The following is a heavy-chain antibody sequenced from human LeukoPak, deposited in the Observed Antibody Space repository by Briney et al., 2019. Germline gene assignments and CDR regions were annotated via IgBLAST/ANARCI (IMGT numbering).Heavy chain of an antibody. CDR1: GFTFSSYS. Sequence: GGSLRLSCAASGFTFSSYSMNWVRQAPGKGLEWVSSISSSSSYIYYADSVKGRFTISRDNAKNSLYLQMNSLRAEDTAVYYCARALRFLEPFDYWGQGTLVTVSS. V-gene: IGHV3-21*01. CDR2: ISSSSSYI. J-gene: IGHJ4*02. CDR3: ARALRFLEPFDY. D-gene: IGHD3-3*01.